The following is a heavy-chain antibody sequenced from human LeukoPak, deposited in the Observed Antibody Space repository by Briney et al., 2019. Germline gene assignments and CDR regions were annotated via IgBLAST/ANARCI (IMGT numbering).Heavy chain of an antibody. CDR2: IWYDGSSK. J-gene: IGHJ6*02. D-gene: IGHD3-3*01. Sequence: PGGSLRLSCAASGFTFSSYGMHWVRQAPGKGLEWVAVIWYDGSSKYYADSVKGRFTISRDNSKNTLYLQMNSLRAEDTAVYYCARVDDFWSGYVHPVYYGMDVWGQGTTVTVSS. V-gene: IGHV3-33*01. CDR3: ARVDDFWSGYVHPVYYGMDV. CDR1: GFTFSSYG.